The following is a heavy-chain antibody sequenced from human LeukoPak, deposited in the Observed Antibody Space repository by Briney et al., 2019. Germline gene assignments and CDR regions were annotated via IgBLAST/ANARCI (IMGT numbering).Heavy chain of an antibody. CDR1: GYTXTGYY. J-gene: IGHJ4*02. D-gene: IGHD1-7*01. V-gene: IGHV1-2*02. CDR3: ARESWNYGNY. Sequence: ASVKVSCKACGYTXTGYYMHWVRQAPGQGREWMGWTNRNSGGTNYAQKFQGRVTMTRDTSISTAYMELSRLRSDDTAVYYCARESWNYGNYWGQGTLVTVSS. CDR2: TNRNSGGT.